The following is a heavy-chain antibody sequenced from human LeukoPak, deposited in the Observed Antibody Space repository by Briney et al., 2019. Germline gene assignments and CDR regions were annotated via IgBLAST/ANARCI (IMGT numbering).Heavy chain of an antibody. V-gene: IGHV3-23*01. CDR2: IYENGGTT. CDR1: GFTFRSHA. Sequence: GGSLRLSCVGSGFTFRSHAMSWVRQAPEKGLEFVSGIYENGGTTYYADSVKGRFSISRDNSKNTLYLQMVSLRGEDTAVYYCAKDFRIGYSAHFDYWGQGALVTVSS. D-gene: IGHD2-21*01. J-gene: IGHJ4*02. CDR3: AKDFRIGYSAHFDY.